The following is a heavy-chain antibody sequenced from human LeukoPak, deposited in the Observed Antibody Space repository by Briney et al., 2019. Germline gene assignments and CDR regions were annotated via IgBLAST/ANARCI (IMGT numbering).Heavy chain of an antibody. CDR2: IYYSGST. Sequence: SETLSLTCTVSGGSISSSSYYWGWIRQPPGKGLEWLGSIYYSGSTYYNPSLKSRVTISVDTSKNQFSLKLSSVTAADTAVYYCAILRRDYYGSGSYSVLFDYWGQGTLVTVSS. J-gene: IGHJ4*02. CDR1: GGSISSSSYY. V-gene: IGHV4-39*01. CDR3: AILRRDYYGSGSYSVLFDY. D-gene: IGHD3-10*01.